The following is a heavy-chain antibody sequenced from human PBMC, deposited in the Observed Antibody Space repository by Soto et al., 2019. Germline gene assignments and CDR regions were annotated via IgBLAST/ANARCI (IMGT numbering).Heavy chain of an antibody. CDR2: IYYSGST. D-gene: IGHD3-3*01. J-gene: IGHJ6*02. CDR3: ARDTPSPLRFLEWLLDDYYYYGMDV. CDR1: GGSVSSGSYY. Sequence: SETLSLTCTVSGGSVSSGSYYWSWIRQPPGKGLEWIGYIYYSGSTNYDPSLKSRVTISVDTSKNQFSLKLSSVTAADTAVYYCARDTPSPLRFLEWLLDDYYYYGMDVWGQGTTVTVSS. V-gene: IGHV4-61*01.